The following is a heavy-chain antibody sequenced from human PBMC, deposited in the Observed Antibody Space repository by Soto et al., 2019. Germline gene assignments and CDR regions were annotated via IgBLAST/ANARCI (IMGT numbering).Heavy chain of an antibody. Sequence: GGSLRLSCAASGFTFRSYGMHWVRQAPGKGLEWVAIISHDESNKYYADSVKGRFTISRDNSKNTLYLQMNSLRAEDTAVYYCAKPYYYDSSGSYSPRGYYYYYGMDVWGQGTTVTVSS. CDR2: ISHDESNK. J-gene: IGHJ6*02. CDR3: AKPYYYDSSGSYSPRGYYYYYGMDV. V-gene: IGHV3-30*18. CDR1: GFTFRSYG. D-gene: IGHD3-22*01.